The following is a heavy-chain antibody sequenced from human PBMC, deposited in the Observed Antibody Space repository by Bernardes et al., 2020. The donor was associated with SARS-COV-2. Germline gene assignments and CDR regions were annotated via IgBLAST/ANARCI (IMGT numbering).Heavy chain of an antibody. CDR1: GFIFPDYY. CDR2: ISTSGTNI. D-gene: IGHD1-26*01. V-gene: IGHV3-11*01. J-gene: IGHJ4*02. Sequence: GGSLRLSCVGSGFIFPDYYMSWFRQAPGKGLEWVSYISTSGTNIYYVDSVKGRFTISRDNAKNSLFLQMSSLRVDDTAIYYCAVTVVGATEVGYWGLGTLVTVSS. CDR3: AVTVVGATEVGY.